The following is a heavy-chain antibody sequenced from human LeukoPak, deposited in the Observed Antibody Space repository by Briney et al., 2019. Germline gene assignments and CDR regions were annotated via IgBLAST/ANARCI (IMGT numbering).Heavy chain of an antibody. CDR2: MNPNSGNT. J-gene: IGHJ4*02. Sequence: GASVKVSCKASGYTFTSYDINWVRQATGQGLEWMGWMNPNSGNTGYAQKFQGRVTMTRNTSISTAYMELSSLRSEDTAVYYCARGQRFGESDQFDYWGQGTLVTVSS. D-gene: IGHD3-10*01. V-gene: IGHV1-8*01. CDR1: GYTFTSYD. CDR3: ARGQRFGESDQFDY.